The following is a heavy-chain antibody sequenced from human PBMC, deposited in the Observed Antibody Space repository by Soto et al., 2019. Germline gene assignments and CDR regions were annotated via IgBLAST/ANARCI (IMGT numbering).Heavy chain of an antibody. Sequence: VASVKVSCKASGYTFTSYGISWVRQAPGQGLEWMGWINPYNSNTNYAQKFQGRVTITADESASTAYMELSSLRSEDTAVYYCARDKDRLQLGGNYYYAMDVWGQGTTVTVSS. CDR1: GYTFTSYG. D-gene: IGHD5-12*01. V-gene: IGHV1-18*01. CDR2: INPYNSNT. J-gene: IGHJ6*02. CDR3: ARDKDRLQLGGNYYYAMDV.